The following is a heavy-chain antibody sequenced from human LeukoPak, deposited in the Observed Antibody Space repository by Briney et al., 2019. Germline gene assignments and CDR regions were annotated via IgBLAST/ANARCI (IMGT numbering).Heavy chain of an antibody. CDR1: GFTFSSFN. V-gene: IGHV3-48*02. CDR2: ISSSSSTI. CDR3: ARAYGSGNYYNRDFDV. D-gene: IGHD3-10*01. Sequence: GGSLRLSCAASGFTFSSFNMNWVRQTPGKGLEWVSYISSSSSTIYYADSVKGRFTISRDNAKNSLYLQMNSLRDEDTAVYYCARAYGSGNYYNRDFDVWGQGTLVTVSS. J-gene: IGHJ4*02.